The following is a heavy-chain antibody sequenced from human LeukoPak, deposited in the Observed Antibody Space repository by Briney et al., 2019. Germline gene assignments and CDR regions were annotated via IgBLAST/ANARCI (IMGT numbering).Heavy chain of an antibody. V-gene: IGHV3-48*03. J-gene: IGHJ4*02. CDR2: ISDSGRTT. CDR1: GLTFSNFK. D-gene: IGHD3-22*01. Sequence: GGSLRLSCAVSGLTFSNFKMNWVRQAPGKGLEWVSYISDSGRTTFYADSVKGRFTISRDNAKNSLYLQMSSLRVEDTAVYYCAKKEDYDRPGDYWGQGTLVTVSS. CDR3: AKKEDYDRPGDY.